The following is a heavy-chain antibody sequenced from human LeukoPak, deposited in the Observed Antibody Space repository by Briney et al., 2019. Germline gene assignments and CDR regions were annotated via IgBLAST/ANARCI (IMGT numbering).Heavy chain of an antibody. CDR1: GFTFSSYA. CDR2: ISYDGSNK. V-gene: IGHV3-30-3*01. J-gene: IGHJ4*02. CDR3: ARGLPAAIRTWWLRLVDY. Sequence: PGGSLRLSCAASGFTFSSYAMHWVRQAPGKGLEWVAVISYDGSNKYYADSVKGRFTISRDNSKNTLYLQMNSLRAEDTAVYYCARGLPAAIRTWWLRLVDYWGQGTLVTVSS. D-gene: IGHD5-12*01.